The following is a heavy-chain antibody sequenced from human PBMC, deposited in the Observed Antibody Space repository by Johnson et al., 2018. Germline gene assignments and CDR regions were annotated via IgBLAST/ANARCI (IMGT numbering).Heavy chain of an antibody. J-gene: IGHJ6*03. Sequence: QVQLVQSGGGVVQPGRSLRLSCAASGFTFSSYGMHWVRQAPGKGLEWVAVISYEGSNKYYADSVKGRFTISRDNSKNTLYLQMNSLRAEDTAVYYCARGPPARGHYYYYYYMDVWGKGTTVTVSS. CDR1: GFTFSSYG. D-gene: IGHD3-10*01. V-gene: IGHV3-30*03. CDR3: ARGPPARGHYYYYYYMDV. CDR2: ISYEGSNK.